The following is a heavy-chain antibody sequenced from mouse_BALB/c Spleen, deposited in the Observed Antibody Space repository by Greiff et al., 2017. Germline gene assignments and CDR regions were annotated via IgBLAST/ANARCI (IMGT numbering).Heavy chain of an antibody. J-gene: IGHJ4*01. CDR1: GFTFSSYA. Sequence: EVQRVESGGGLVKPGGSLKLSCAASGFTFSSYAMSWVRQSPEKRLEWVAEISSGGSYTYYPDTVTGRVTISRDNAKNTLYLEMSSLRSEDTAMYYCARNWDYAMDYWGQGTSVTVSS. V-gene: IGHV5-9-4*01. CDR2: ISSGGSYT. D-gene: IGHD4-1*01. CDR3: ARNWDYAMDY.